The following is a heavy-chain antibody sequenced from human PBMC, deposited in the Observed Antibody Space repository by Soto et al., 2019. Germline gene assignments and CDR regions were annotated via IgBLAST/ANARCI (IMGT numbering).Heavy chain of an antibody. J-gene: IGHJ4*02. V-gene: IGHV4-30-4*01. CDR3: ARERQLWPVYYFDY. Sequence: QVQLQESGPGLVKPSQTLSLTCTVSGGSISSGDYYWGWIRQPPGKGLEWIGYIYYSGSTYYNPSLKSRVTISVDTSRNQFSLKLSSVTAADTAVYYCARERQLWPVYYFDYWGQGALVTVSS. CDR1: GGSISSGDYY. D-gene: IGHD5-18*01. CDR2: IYYSGST.